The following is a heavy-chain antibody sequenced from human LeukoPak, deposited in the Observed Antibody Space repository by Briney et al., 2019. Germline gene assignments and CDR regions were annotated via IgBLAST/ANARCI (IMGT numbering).Heavy chain of an antibody. Sequence: PSETLSLTCTVSGGSISSSSYYWGWIRQPPGKGLEWIGSIYYSGSTYYNPSLKSRVTISVDTSKNQFSLKLSSVTAADTAVYYCARGVRGYYMDVWGKGTTVTVSS. V-gene: IGHV4-39*07. CDR2: IYYSGST. CDR1: GGSISSSSYY. J-gene: IGHJ6*03. D-gene: IGHD3-10*01. CDR3: ARGVRGYYMDV.